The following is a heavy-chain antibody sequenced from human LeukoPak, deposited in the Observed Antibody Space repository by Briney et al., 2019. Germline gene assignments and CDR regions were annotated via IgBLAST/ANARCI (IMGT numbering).Heavy chain of an antibody. CDR1: GGSISSYY. CDR2: IYYSGST. J-gene: IGHJ6*02. CDR3: ARDSTHYYGTMDV. Sequence: SETLSLTCTVSGGSISSYYWSWIRQPPGKGLEWIGYIYYSGSTNYNPSLKSRVTISVDTSKNQFFLKLSSVTAADTAVYYCARDSTHYYGTMDVWGQGTTVTVSS. D-gene: IGHD3-10*01. V-gene: IGHV4-59*01.